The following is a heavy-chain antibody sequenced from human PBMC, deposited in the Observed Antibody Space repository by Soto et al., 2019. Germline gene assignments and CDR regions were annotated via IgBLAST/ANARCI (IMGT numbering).Heavy chain of an antibody. CDR2: MNPNRGNP. Sequence: QVQLVQSGAEVKKPGASVKVSCKASGYTFTSYDINWVRQATGHGLEWMGWMNPNRGNPGYAQKFQGRVTMTRNTAISTAYMELSSLRSEDTAVYCCARGLRFLEWLPTNDAFDIWGQGTMVTVSS. CDR3: ARGLRFLEWLPTNDAFDI. D-gene: IGHD3-3*01. J-gene: IGHJ3*02. V-gene: IGHV1-8*01. CDR1: GYTFTSYD.